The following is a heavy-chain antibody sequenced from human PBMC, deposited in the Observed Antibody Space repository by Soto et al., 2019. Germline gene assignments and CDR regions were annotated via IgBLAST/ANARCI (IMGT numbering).Heavy chain of an antibody. J-gene: IGHJ4*02. CDR2: ISAYNGNT. CDR3: ARVGEGYCSSTSCYAFDY. D-gene: IGHD2-2*01. CDR1: GYTFTSYG. V-gene: IGHV1-18*01. Sequence: ASVKVSCKASGYTFTSYGISWVRQAPGQGLEWMGWISAYNGNTNYAQKLKGRVTMTTDTSTSTAYMELRSLRSDDTAVYYCARVGEGYCSSTSCYAFDYWGQGTLVTVSS.